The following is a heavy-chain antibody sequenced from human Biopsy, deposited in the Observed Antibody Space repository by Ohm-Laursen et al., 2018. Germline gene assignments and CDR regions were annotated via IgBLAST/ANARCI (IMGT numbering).Heavy chain of an antibody. CDR3: ARATSSTGWPYYYFYGMDV. CDR2: IYYSGST. J-gene: IGHJ6*02. Sequence: SETLSLTCTVSGGSISSDYWSWIRQTPGKGLEWIGYIYYSGSTNYNPYLKSRVTISVDTSKNQFSLRLNSVTAADTAVYYCARATSSTGWPYYYFYGMDVWGQGTTVTVSS. V-gene: IGHV4-59*01. CDR1: GGSISSDY. D-gene: IGHD2-2*01.